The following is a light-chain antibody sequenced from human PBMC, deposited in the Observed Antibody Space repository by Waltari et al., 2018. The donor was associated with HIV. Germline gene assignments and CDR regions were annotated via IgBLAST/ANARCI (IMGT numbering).Light chain of an antibody. Sequence: EIVMTQSPVTLFVSPGERATPSCRASQTVSTNLAWYPQKPGQAPRLLVYGASTRATGIPARFSGSGSGTEFTLTISSLQSEDFAVYYCQQYINWPPLTFGGGTKVEIK. CDR1: QTVSTN. CDR3: QQYINWPPLT. CDR2: GAS. V-gene: IGKV3-15*01. J-gene: IGKJ4*01.